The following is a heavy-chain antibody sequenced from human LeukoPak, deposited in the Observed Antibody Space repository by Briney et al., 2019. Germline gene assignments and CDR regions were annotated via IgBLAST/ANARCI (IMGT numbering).Heavy chain of an antibody. CDR3: ARDRSIVVVPAARGFDP. CDR1: GYTFTSYY. Sequence: ASVKVSCKASGYTFTSYYMHWVRQAPGQGLEWMGWINPNSGGTNYAQKFQGRVTMTRDTSISTAYMELSRLRSDDTAVYYCARDRSIVVVPAARGFDPWGQGTLVTVSS. J-gene: IGHJ5*02. CDR2: INPNSGGT. D-gene: IGHD2-2*01. V-gene: IGHV1-2*02.